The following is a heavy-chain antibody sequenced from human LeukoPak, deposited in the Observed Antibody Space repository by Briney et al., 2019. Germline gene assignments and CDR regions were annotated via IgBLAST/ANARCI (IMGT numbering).Heavy chain of an antibody. J-gene: IGHJ4*02. V-gene: IGHV1-2*02. CDR3: ARGLGSESRYPFDY. CDR1: GYTFTDYY. CDR2: INPNNGGT. D-gene: IGHD3-10*01. Sequence: GASVQISCKTSGYTFTDYYIQWMRQAPGQGLEWMGWINPNNGGTNFAQKFQGRVTMTRDTSISTAYMDLSGLIFDDTAVYYCARGLGSESRYPFDYWGQGTLVTVSS.